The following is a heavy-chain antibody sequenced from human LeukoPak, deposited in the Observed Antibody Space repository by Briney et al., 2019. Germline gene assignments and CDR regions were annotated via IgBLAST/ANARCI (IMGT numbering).Heavy chain of an antibody. Sequence: SETLSLTCTVSGGSLNGYYWSWIRQPLGKGLEWIGFIYHSGSVNHNPSLKSRATISVDTSKNQVSLKLTSVTAADTAVYYCARRPRIAFPPFYYYYLDVCGKGTTVTVSS. V-gene: IGHV4-59*08. CDR1: GGSLNGYY. D-gene: IGHD6-13*01. CDR2: IYHSGSV. CDR3: ARRPRIAFPPFYYYYLDV. J-gene: IGHJ6*03.